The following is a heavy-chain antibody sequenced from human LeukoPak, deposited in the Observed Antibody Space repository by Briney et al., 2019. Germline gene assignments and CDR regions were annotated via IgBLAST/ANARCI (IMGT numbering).Heavy chain of an antibody. D-gene: IGHD3-22*01. CDR1: GGSFSGYY. V-gene: IGHV4-34*01. Sequence: SETLSLTCAVYGGSFSGYYWSWIRQPPGKGLEWIGDINHSGSTNYNPSLKSRVTISVDTSKNQFSLKLSSVTAADTAVYYCASSRYYYDSSGYYSYYFDYWGQGTLVTVSS. CDR3: ASSRYYYDSSGYYSYYFDY. J-gene: IGHJ4*02. CDR2: INHSGST.